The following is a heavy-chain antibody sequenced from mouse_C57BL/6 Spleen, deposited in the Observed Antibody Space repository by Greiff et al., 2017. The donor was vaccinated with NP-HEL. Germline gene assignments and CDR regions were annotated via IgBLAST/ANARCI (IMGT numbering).Heavy chain of an antibody. J-gene: IGHJ4*01. CDR1: GFTFSDYG. CDR3: AQTAQALYAMDY. CDR2: ISSGSSTI. Sequence: EVKLVESGGGLVKPGGSLKLSCAASGFTFSDYGMHWVRQAPEKGLEWVAYISSGSSTIYYADTVKGRFTISRDNAKNTLFLQMTSLRSEDTAMYYCAQTAQALYAMDYWGQGTSVTVSS. D-gene: IGHD3-2*02. V-gene: IGHV5-17*01.